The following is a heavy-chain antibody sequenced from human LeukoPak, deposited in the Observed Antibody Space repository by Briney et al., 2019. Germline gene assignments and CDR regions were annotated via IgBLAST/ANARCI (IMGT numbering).Heavy chain of an antibody. Sequence: SETLSLTCTVSGGSISSSNYYWGWIRQPPGKGLEWIGSIYYSGNTYYNPSLKSRVTISVDMSRNQISLKLSSVTAADTAVYYCARDRLLWFGELDFWGQGTLVIVSS. CDR3: ARDRLLWFGELDF. CDR1: GGSISSSNYY. V-gene: IGHV4-39*07. CDR2: IYYSGNT. D-gene: IGHD3-10*01. J-gene: IGHJ4*02.